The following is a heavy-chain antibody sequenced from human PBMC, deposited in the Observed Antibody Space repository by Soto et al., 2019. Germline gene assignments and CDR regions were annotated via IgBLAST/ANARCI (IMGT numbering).Heavy chain of an antibody. CDR3: ARLRITIFGVDPYGXDV. CDR2: IIPIFGTA. Sequence: GASVKVSCKASGGTFSSYAISWVRQAPGQGLEWMGGIIPIFGTANYAQKFQGRVTITADESTSTAYMELSSLRSEDTAVYYCARLRITIFGVDPYGXDVWGQGTTVTVSS. V-gene: IGHV1-69*13. D-gene: IGHD3-3*01. J-gene: IGHJ6*02. CDR1: GGTFSSYA.